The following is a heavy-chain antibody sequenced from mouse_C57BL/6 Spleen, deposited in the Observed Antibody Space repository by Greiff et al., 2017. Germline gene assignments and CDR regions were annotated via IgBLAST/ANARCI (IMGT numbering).Heavy chain of an antibody. CDR3: AREGAHYSGNAMDY. D-gene: IGHD1-1*01. Sequence: EVQLQQSGPVLVKPGASVKMSCKASGYTFTDYYMNWVKQSHGKSLEWIGVINPYNGGTSYNQKFKGKATLTVDKSSSTAYMELNSLTSEDSAVYYCAREGAHYSGNAMDYWGQGTSVTVSS. J-gene: IGHJ4*01. CDR2: INPYNGGT. CDR1: GYTFTDYY. V-gene: IGHV1-19*01.